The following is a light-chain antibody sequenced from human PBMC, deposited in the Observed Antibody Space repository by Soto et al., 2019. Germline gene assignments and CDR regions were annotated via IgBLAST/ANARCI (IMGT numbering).Light chain of an antibody. CDR1: QTISSW. CDR3: QHYNSYSEA. J-gene: IGKJ1*01. V-gene: IGKV1-5*03. Sequence: DIQLTQYPSTLSGYVGSRDPITCRASQTISSWLAWYQQKPGKAPKLLIYKASTLKSGVPSRFSGSGSGTEFTLTISSLQPDDFATYYCQHYNSYSEAVGQGTKV. CDR2: KAS.